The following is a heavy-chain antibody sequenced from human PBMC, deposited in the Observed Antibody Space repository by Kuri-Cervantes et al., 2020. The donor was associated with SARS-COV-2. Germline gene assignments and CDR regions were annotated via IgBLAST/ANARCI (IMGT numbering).Heavy chain of an antibody. Sequence: GESLKISCAASGFTFSSYSMNWVRQAPGKGLEWVSSISSSSSYIHYADSVKGRFTISRDNAKNSLYLQMNSLRAEDTAVYYCARDFPAYCTNGVCYSEYFQHWGQGTLVTVSS. CDR2: ISSSSSYI. CDR3: ARDFPAYCTNGVCYSEYFQH. D-gene: IGHD2-8*01. CDR1: GFTFSSYS. J-gene: IGHJ1*01. V-gene: IGHV3-21*01.